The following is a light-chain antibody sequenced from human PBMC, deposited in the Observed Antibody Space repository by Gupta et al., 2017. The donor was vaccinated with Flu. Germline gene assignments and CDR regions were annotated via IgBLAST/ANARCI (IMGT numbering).Light chain of an antibody. CDR1: TLSTQY. V-gene: IGLV3-25*03. Sequence: SYELTQPPSVSVSPGQTATITCSGNTLSTQYTYWYQQKPGQAPLLVIFKDTERPSGIPERFSGSNSGTTVTLTISGVQAEDEAAYYCQSADNSGTYVVFGGGIKLTV. CDR2: KDT. CDR3: QSADNSGTYVV. J-gene: IGLJ3*02.